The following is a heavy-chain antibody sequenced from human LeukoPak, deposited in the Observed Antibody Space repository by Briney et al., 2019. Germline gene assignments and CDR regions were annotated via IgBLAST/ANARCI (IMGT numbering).Heavy chain of an antibody. CDR2: TNPNSGGT. V-gene: IGHV1-2*02. J-gene: IGHJ6*04. CDR1: GYTFTGYY. D-gene: IGHD3-10*01. CDR3: ARILLWFGEPTMAPLDV. Sequence: ASVKVSCKASGYTFTGYYMHWVRQAPGQGLEWMGWTNPNSGGTNYAQKFQGRVTMTRDTSISTAYMELSRLRSDDTAVYYCARILLWFGEPTMAPLDVWGKGTTVTISS.